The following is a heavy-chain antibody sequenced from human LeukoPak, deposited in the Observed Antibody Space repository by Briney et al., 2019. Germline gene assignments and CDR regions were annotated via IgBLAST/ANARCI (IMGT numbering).Heavy chain of an antibody. D-gene: IGHD3-16*02. J-gene: IGHJ4*01. Sequence: SETLSLTCTVSGGSISSSSYYWGWIRQPPGKGLEWIGSIYYSGSTYYNPSLKSRVTISVDTSKNQFSLKLSSVTAADTAVYYCARQEETYYDYVWGSYRSGSFDYWGQGTLVTVSS. CDR2: IYYSGST. V-gene: IGHV4-39*07. CDR3: ARQEETYYDYVWGSYRSGSFDY. CDR1: GGSISSSSYY.